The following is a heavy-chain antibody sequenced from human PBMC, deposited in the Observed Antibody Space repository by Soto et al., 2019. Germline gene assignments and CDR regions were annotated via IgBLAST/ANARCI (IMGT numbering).Heavy chain of an antibody. CDR2: ISWNSGSI. V-gene: IGHV3-9*01. CDR3: AKWDDYGDRKEAFDI. Sequence: EVQLVESGGGLVQPGRSLRLSCAASGFTFDDYAMQWVRQAPGKGLEWVSGISWNSGSIGYADSVKGRFTISRDNAKNSLYLQMNSLRAEATALDYCAKWDDYGDRKEAFDIWGQGTMVTVSS. D-gene: IGHD4-17*01. J-gene: IGHJ3*02. CDR1: GFTFDDYA.